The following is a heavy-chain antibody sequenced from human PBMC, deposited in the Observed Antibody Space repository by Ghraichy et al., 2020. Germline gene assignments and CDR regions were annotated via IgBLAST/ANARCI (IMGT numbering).Heavy chain of an antibody. D-gene: IGHD3-16*01. Sequence: GGSLRLSCEASGFIFNRYSFNWVRQAPGKGLEWISTISKNSDYIYYAESVEGRFTITRDNAKNALHLQLSSLRGDDTAMYYCARDLSYGAPGGFDVWGQGTMVTVAS. J-gene: IGHJ3*01. CDR3: ARDLSYGAPGGFDV. CDR1: GFIFNRYS. CDR2: ISKNSDYI. V-gene: IGHV3-21*06.